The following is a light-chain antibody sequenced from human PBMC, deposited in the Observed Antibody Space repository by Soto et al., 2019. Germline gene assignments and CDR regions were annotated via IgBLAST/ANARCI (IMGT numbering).Light chain of an antibody. CDR1: QSLVHSDGNTY. CDR2: KAS. V-gene: IGKV2-30*02. Sequence: IVLTQSPLSLPVTLGQPASISCRSSQSLVHSDGNTYLNWFQQRPGQSPRRLIYKASNRDSGVPARFSGSGSGTDFTLSISRVEADDVGVYYCMQGITFTFGQGTKVDIK. J-gene: IGKJ1*01. CDR3: MQGITFT.